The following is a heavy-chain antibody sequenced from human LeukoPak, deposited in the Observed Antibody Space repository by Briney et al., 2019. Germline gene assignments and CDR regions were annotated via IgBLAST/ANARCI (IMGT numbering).Heavy chain of an antibody. Sequence: GGSLRLSCAASGFTFSNYGFHWVRQAPGKGLEWVAFTRPDGSNEFYADSVKGRFTISRDNSRNTLFLQMNSLRPGDTAVYYCAKDVHGSWVLDYWGQGTLVTVSS. V-gene: IGHV3-30*02. CDR2: TRPDGSNE. CDR1: GFTFSNYG. CDR3: AKDVHGSWVLDY. D-gene: IGHD6-13*01. J-gene: IGHJ4*02.